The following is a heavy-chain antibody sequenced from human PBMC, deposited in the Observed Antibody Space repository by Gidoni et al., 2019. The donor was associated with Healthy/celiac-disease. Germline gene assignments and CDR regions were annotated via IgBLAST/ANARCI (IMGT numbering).Heavy chain of an antibody. V-gene: IGHV3-33*01. CDR3: ARGRGAGYFDL. CDR2: IWYDGSNK. CDR1: GFTFSSYG. J-gene: IGHJ2*01. Sequence: QVQLVESGGGVVQPGRSLRLSCAASGFTFSSYGMHWVRQAPGKGLEWVAVIWYDGSNKYYADSVKGRFTISRDNSKNTRYLKMNSLRAEDTAVYYCARGRGAGYFDLWGRGTLVTVSS.